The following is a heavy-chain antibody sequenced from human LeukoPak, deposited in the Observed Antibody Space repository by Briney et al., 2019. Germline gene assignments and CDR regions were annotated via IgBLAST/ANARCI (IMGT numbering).Heavy chain of an antibody. CDR3: ARDAKGTVSSGYYLY. V-gene: IGHV3-21*01. J-gene: IGHJ4*02. D-gene: IGHD3-22*01. CDR1: GFTFSSYS. Sequence: PGGSLRLSCAASGFTFSSYSMNWVRQAPGKGLEWVSSISSSSSYIYYADSVKGRFTISRDNAKNSLYLQMNSLRAEDTAVYYCARDAKGTVSSGYYLYWGQGTLVTVSS. CDR2: ISSSSSYI.